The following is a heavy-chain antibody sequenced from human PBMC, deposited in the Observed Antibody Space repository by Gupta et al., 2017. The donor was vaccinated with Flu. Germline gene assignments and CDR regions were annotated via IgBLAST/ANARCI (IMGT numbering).Heavy chain of an antibody. D-gene: IGHD2-2*01. Sequence: MSWVRQAPGKGLEWVGFIRSKTYGATTEYAASVKGRFTISRDDSKSIAYLQMNGLKTEDTAVYYCTRVPAAMIYYYYMDVWGKGTTVTVSS. V-gene: IGHV3-49*02. CDR3: TRVPAAMIYYYYMDV. J-gene: IGHJ6*03. CDR2: IRSKTYGATT.